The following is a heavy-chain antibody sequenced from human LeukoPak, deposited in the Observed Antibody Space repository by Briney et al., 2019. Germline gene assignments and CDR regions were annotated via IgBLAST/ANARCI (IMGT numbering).Heavy chain of an antibody. D-gene: IGHD4-11*01. V-gene: IGHV3-21*01. CDR1: GFTFSSYS. Sequence: GGSLRLSCAASGFTFSSYSMNWVRQAPGKGLEWVSSISSSSSYIYYADSVKGRFTISRDNAKNSLYLQMNSLRAEDTAVYFCARDRDYIFFDYWGQGALVTVSS. CDR3: ARDRDYIFFDY. J-gene: IGHJ4*02. CDR2: ISSSSSYI.